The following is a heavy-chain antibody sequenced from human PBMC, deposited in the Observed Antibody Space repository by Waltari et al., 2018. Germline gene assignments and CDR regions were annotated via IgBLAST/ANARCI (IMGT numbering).Heavy chain of an antibody. J-gene: IGHJ6*02. D-gene: IGHD2-2*01. CDR1: GFTVSSNY. CDR2: IYSGGST. V-gene: IGHV3-53*01. Sequence: EVQLVESGGGLIQPGGSLRLSCAASGFTVSSNYMSWVRQAPGKGLEWVSVIYSGGSTYYADSVKGRFTISRDNSKNTLYLQMNSLRAEDTAVYYCARHGAGYCSSTSCPKGYYYYGMDVWGQGTTVTVSS. CDR3: ARHGAGYCSSTSCPKGYYYYGMDV.